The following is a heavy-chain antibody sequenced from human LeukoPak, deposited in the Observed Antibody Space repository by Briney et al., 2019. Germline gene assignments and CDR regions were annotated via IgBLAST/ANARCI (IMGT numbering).Heavy chain of an antibody. CDR1: GFIVSSNY. V-gene: IGHV3-53*05. CDR2: IQSGGIT. J-gene: IGHJ6*02. Sequence: PGGSLRLSCVASGFIVSSNYMSWVRQAPGKGLEWVSVIQSGGITDHADSVKGRFTISRDNSKNTLYLQMNSLRSEDTAVYYCATQYGGYDIAYYYYGMDVWGQGTTVTVSS. D-gene: IGHD5-12*01. CDR3: ATQYGGYDIAYYYYGMDV.